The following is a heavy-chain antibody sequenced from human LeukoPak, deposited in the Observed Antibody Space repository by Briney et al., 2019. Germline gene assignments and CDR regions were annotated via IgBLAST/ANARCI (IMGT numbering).Heavy chain of an antibody. D-gene: IGHD1-26*01. Sequence: GMSLRLSCAASGFIFSTYGMHWVRQAPGKGLEWVAAIWFDGSDKYYADSVKGRFTVSRDNTKNTLYLQMNSPRAEDTAVYYCARARANSGSYYHYWGQGTVVAVSS. J-gene: IGHJ4*02. V-gene: IGHV3-33*01. CDR1: GFIFSTYG. CDR2: IWFDGSDK. CDR3: ARARANSGSYYHY.